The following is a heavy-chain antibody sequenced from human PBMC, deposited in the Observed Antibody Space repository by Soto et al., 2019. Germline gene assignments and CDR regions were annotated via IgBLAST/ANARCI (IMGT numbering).Heavy chain of an antibody. J-gene: IGHJ6*02. CDR1: GYTFTSYG. Sequence: GPSVKVSCKASGYTFTSYGISWVRQAPGQGLEWMGWISAYNGNTNYAQKLQGRVTMTTDTSTSTAYMELRSLRSDDTAVYYCARVIRWFGESYGMDVWGQGTTVTVSS. CDR3: ARVIRWFGESYGMDV. D-gene: IGHD3-10*01. CDR2: ISAYNGNT. V-gene: IGHV1-18*01.